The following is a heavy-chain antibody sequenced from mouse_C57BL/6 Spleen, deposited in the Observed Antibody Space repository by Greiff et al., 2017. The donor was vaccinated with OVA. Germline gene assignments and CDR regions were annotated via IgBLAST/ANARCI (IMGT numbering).Heavy chain of an antibody. CDR2: INPSTGGT. J-gene: IGHJ2*01. V-gene: IGHV1-42*01. D-gene: IGHD1-3*01. CDR1: GYSFTGYY. Sequence: EVKLQESGPELVKPGASVKISCKASGYSFTGYYMNWVKQSPEKSLEWIGEINPSTGGTTYNQKFKAKATLTVDKSSSTAYMQLKSLTSEDSAVYYCARSNTKNDFDYWGQGTTLTVSS. CDR3: ARSNTKNDFDY.